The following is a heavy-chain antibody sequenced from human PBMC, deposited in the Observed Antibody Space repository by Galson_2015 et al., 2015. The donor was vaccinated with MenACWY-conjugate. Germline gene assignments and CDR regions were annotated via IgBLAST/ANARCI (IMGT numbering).Heavy chain of an antibody. CDR1: GFAFRDFC. CDR2: ICAGGISI. J-gene: IGHJ6*02. V-gene: IGHV3-74*03. Sequence: SLRLSCAASGFAFRDFCMHWVRQAPGKGLECVSRICAGGISIMYGDSVRDRFTISRDDAENTLYLQMDSLRADDTAVYFCVRGSSGWRGMDIWGQGTTVTVSS. D-gene: IGHD6-19*01. CDR3: VRGSSGWRGMDI.